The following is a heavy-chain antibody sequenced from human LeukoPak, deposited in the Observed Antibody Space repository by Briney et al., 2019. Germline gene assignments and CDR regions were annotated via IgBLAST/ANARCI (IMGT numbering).Heavy chain of an antibody. V-gene: IGHV3-7*01. CDR3: ARAGYSYGWSRGKPCDY. CDR2: IKQDGSEK. J-gene: IGHJ4*02. CDR1: GFTFSSYW. D-gene: IGHD5-18*01. Sequence: GGSLRLSCAASGFTFSSYWMSWVRQAPGKGLEWVANIKQDGSEKYYVDSVKGRFTISRDNAKNSLYLQMNSLRAEDTAVYYCARAGYSYGWSRGKPCDYWGQGTLVTVSS.